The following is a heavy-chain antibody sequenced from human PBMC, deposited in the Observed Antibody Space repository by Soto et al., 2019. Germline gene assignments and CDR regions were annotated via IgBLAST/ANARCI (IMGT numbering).Heavy chain of an antibody. D-gene: IGHD1-26*01. CDR1: GYTFTSYG. J-gene: IGHJ3*02. CDR3: AIVPGIVGAPDAFDI. CDR2: ISAYNGNT. V-gene: IGHV1-18*01. Sequence: QVQLVQSGAEVKKHGASVKVSCKSSGYTFTSYGISGVRQGPGKGIEWMGWISAYNGNTNYAQKVQGRVTINTDTSTCTAYMDLRSLRSDDTAVYYCAIVPGIVGAPDAFDIWGQGTMVTVSS.